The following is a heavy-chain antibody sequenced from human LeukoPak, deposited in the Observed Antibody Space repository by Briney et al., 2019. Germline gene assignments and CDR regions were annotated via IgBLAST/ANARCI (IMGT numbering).Heavy chain of an antibody. D-gene: IGHD4-23*01. Sequence: ASVKVSCKASGYTFTGCYMHWVRQAPGQGLEWMGWINPNSGGTNYAQKFQGRVTMTRDTSISTAYMELSRLRSDDTAVYHCARDHTVVGSVANWFDPWGQGTLVTVSS. CDR2: INPNSGGT. CDR1: GYTFTGCY. CDR3: ARDHTVVGSVANWFDP. V-gene: IGHV1-2*02. J-gene: IGHJ5*02.